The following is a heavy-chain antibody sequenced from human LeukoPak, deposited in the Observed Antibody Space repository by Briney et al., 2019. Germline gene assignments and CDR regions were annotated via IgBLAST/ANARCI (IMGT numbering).Heavy chain of an antibody. D-gene: IGHD6-19*01. J-gene: IGHJ4*02. V-gene: IGHV3-30*02. CDR2: IRYDGSNK. CDR1: RFTFSSYG. CDR3: AKDREQWLVPALYY. Sequence: GGSLRLSCAASRFTFSSYGMHWVRQAPGKGLEWVAFIRYDGSNKYYADSVKGRFTISRDNSKNTLYLQMNSLRAEDTAVYYCAKDREQWLVPALYYWGQGTLVTVSS.